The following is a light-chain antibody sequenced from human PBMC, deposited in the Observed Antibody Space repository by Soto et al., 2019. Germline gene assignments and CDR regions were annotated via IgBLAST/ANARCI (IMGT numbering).Light chain of an antibody. CDR2: GAS. CDR3: QQYGSSPRT. V-gene: IGKV3-20*01. J-gene: IGKJ2*01. CDR1: QSVSYSF. Sequence: EIVLTQSPGTLSLSPGEGATLSCRASQSVSYSFLAWYQQKPGQAPRLLIYGASSRATGIPDRFSGSGSVTDFTLPIRSLEPEDFAVYYCQQYGSSPRTFGQGTKLEIK.